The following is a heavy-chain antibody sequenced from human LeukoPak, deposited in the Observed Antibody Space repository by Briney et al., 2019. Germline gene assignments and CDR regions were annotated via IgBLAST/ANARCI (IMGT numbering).Heavy chain of an antibody. CDR3: ARWCSSSSCYGGYDY. D-gene: IGHD2-2*01. CDR1: GASISNSH. Sequence: SGTLSLTCDVSGASISNSHWTWIRQPAGKGLEWIGRIDGSGNTIYSPSLKNRVTMSVDTSKKEFSPKLGSVTAADTAFYYCARWCSSSSCYGGYDYWGQGTPVTVSS. CDR2: IDGSGNT. V-gene: IGHV4-59*10. J-gene: IGHJ4*02.